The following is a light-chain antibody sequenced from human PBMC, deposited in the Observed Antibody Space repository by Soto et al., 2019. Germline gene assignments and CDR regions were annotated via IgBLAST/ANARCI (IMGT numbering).Light chain of an antibody. V-gene: IGKV3-15*01. CDR1: RSISSN. Sequence: EIVMTQSPATLSVSPGDRVTLSCRASRSISSNLAWYQQRPGQAPRLLIYGASTRATGIPAMFSGRWPGTDFTLTVSSLESDDFTIYYCHQYKNWPTFRQGTKVEIK. CDR3: HQYKNWPT. CDR2: GAS. J-gene: IGKJ1*01.